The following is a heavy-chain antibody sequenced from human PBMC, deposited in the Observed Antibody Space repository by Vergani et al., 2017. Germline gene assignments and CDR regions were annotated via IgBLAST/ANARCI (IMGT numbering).Heavy chain of an antibody. J-gene: IGHJ6*02. CDR1: GFTFSDYY. Sequence: QVQLVESGGGLVKPGGSLRLSCAASGFTFSDYYMSWIRQAPGKGLEWVAVISYDGSNKYYADSVKGRFTISRDNSKNTLYLQMNSLRAEDTAVYYCARDGSGSSYYYYYGMDVWGQGTTVTVSS. CDR2: ISYDGSNK. CDR3: ARDGSGSSYYYYYGMDV. D-gene: IGHD3-10*01. V-gene: IGHV3-30-3*01.